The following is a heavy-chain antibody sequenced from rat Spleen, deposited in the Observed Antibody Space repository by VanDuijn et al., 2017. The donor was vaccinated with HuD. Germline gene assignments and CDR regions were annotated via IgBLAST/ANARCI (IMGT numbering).Heavy chain of an antibody. Sequence: EVQLQESGPGLVKPSQSLSLTCSVSGYSITSSYRWNWIRKFPGNKLEWMGYINSAGSTNYNPSLKSRISITRDTSKNQFFLQVNSVTTEDTATYYCASSRLHWPRGNFFDYWGQGVMVTVSS. CDR1: GYSITSSYR. V-gene: IGHV3-3*01. CDR2: INSAGST. J-gene: IGHJ2*01. CDR3: ASSRLHWPRGNFFDY. D-gene: IGHD1-1*01.